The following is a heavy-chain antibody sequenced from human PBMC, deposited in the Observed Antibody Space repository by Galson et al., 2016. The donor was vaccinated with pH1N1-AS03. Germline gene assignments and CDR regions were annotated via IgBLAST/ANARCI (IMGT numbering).Heavy chain of an antibody. J-gene: IGHJ4*02. D-gene: IGHD3-22*01. CDR3: ASPLDYDISGFDY. CDR2: IHHTGST. CDR1: GYSISSDLY. Sequence: LSLTCAVSGYSISSDLYWGWIRQPPGKGLEWIASIHHTGSTYYNPSLKSRVTMSIDTPKNQFSLKLSSVTAADTAMYYCASPLDYDISGFDYWGQGTLVSVSS. V-gene: IGHV4-38-2*01.